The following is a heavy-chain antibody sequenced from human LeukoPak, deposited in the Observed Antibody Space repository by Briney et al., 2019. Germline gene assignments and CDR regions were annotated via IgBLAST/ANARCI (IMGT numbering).Heavy chain of an antibody. CDR2: INPTTGGT. CDR3: ARLVGLSTTASY. D-gene: IGHD5/OR15-5a*01. CDR1: GYTFVGYY. V-gene: IGHV1-2*02. Sequence: ASVKVSCKASGYTFVGYYPHWVRQAPGQGLEWMGWINPTTGGTNYAQKFQDRVTMTRDTSINTAYMELSGLTSDDTTVYYCARLVGLSTTASYWGQGTLVIVSS. J-gene: IGHJ4*02.